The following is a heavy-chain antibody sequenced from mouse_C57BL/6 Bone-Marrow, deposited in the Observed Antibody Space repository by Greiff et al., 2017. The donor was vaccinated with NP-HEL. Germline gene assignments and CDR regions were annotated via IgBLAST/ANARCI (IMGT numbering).Heavy chain of an antibody. Sequence: QVQLQQSGAELVKPGASVKLSCKASGYTFTSYWMHWVKQRPGQGLEWIGMIHPNSGSTNYNEKFKSKATLTVDKSSSTAYMQLSSLTSEDSAVYYCARLSGYYIYWYFDVWGTGTTVTVSS. CDR1: GYTFTSYW. J-gene: IGHJ1*03. D-gene: IGHD2-3*01. CDR3: ARLSGYYIYWYFDV. CDR2: IHPNSGST. V-gene: IGHV1-64*01.